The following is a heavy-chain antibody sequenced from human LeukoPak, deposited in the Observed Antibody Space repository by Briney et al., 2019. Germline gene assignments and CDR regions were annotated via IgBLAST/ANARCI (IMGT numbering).Heavy chain of an antibody. CDR3: VREGSGTYYDYYYGLDV. D-gene: IGHD1-26*01. Sequence: ASVKVSCKASGYIFTTCYMHWVRQAPGQGLEWMGVINTSGGSTTYAQRIQGRVTMTRDTSTSTVYMELGSLRSDDTAVYYCVREGSGTYYDYYYGLDVWGQGTTVTVSS. V-gene: IGHV1-46*01. CDR2: INTSGGST. CDR1: GYIFTTCY. J-gene: IGHJ6*02.